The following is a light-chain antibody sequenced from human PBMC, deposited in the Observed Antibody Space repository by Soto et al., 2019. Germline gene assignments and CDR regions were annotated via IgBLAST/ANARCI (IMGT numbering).Light chain of an antibody. J-gene: IGKJ5*01. CDR3: QQSYSTTTPT. CDR1: QSISSY. Sequence: TQSPVSLSSSLLYRGTLNLRSSQSISSYLNWYQQKPGKAPKLLIYAASSLQSGVPSRFSGSGSGTDFTLTISRLQPEDFAPYYFQQSYSTTTPTFGQGTRLEIK. CDR2: AAS. V-gene: IGKV1-39*01.